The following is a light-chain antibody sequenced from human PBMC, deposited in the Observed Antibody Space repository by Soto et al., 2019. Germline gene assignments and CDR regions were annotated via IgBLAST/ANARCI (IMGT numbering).Light chain of an antibody. Sequence: VVLTQSPGTLSLSPGEVATLSCRASQRVISSSLAWYQQKPGQAPRLLIYGASKRATGIPDRFSGSGSGTDFALTISRLEPEDFAVYYCQQYVTAPWTFGQGTKVDIK. J-gene: IGKJ1*01. CDR1: QRVISSS. V-gene: IGKV3-20*01. CDR2: GAS. CDR3: QQYVTAPWT.